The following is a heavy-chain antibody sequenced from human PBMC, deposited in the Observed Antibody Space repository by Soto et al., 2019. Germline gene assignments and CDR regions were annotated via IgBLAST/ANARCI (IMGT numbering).Heavy chain of an antibody. CDR1: GGSISSGDYY. CDR2: IYYSGST. J-gene: IGHJ4*02. Sequence: SETLSLTCTVSGGSISSGDYYWSWIRQPPGKGMEWFGYIYYSGSTYYNPFLKSRVTISVDTSKNQFSLKLSSVTAADTAVYYCAREAYCSGGSCYSRVVSVFDYWGQGTLVTVSS. CDR3: AREAYCSGGSCYSRVVSVFDY. D-gene: IGHD2-15*01. V-gene: IGHV4-30-4*01.